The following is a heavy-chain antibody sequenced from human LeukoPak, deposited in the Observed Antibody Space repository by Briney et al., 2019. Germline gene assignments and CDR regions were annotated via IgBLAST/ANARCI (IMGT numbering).Heavy chain of an antibody. CDR2: ISGSGTYI. V-gene: IGHV3-21*01. J-gene: IGHJ4*02. Sequence: GGSLRLSCAASGFTFSSNSMNWVRQAPGKGLEWVSSISGSGTYIYYAHSVKGRFTISRDNAQHSVYLQMNSLRAEDTAVYYCARDLAYCGGDCGHWGQGTLVTVSP. CDR1: GFTFSSNS. D-gene: IGHD2-21*01. CDR3: ARDLAYCGGDCGH.